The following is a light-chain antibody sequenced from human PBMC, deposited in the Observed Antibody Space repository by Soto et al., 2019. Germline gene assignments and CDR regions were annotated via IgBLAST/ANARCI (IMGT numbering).Light chain of an antibody. Sequence: EIVLTQSPGTLSLSPGERATLSCRASQSVGSSYLAWYQQKPGQAPRVLIYGTSSRATGIPNRFSGSGSGTDFTLTISRLEPEDFAVYYCQQYGNSPQTFGQGTKVDIK. V-gene: IGKV3-20*01. CDR3: QQYGNSPQT. CDR1: QSVGSSY. CDR2: GTS. J-gene: IGKJ1*01.